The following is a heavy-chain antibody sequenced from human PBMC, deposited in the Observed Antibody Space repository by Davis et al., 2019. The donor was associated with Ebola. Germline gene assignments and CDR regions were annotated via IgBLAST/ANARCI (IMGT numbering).Heavy chain of an antibody. CDR2: IYYTGSA. D-gene: IGHD3-22*01. Sequence: LRLSCAVSGDSIRSGDFSWSWIRQPPGKGLDWIGYIYYTGSAYYNPSLKSRVTISVDRSKNLFSLNLTSVTAADTAVYFCERGGYDTSGYYVSDWGQGILVTVSS. V-gene: IGHV4-30-2*01. J-gene: IGHJ4*02. CDR3: ERGGYDTSGYYVSD. CDR1: GDSIRSGDFS.